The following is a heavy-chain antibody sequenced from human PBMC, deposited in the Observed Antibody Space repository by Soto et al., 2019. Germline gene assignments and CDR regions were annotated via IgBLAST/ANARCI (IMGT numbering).Heavy chain of an antibody. Sequence: QVQLVESGGGVVQPERSQRLSCTASKFTFESYVMHWVRQAPGEGLEWVALISFDGTNKYYADSVKGRFPISRDNSKNTMYLQRNSLRPEDTAVYYCAREMIPMIMGGMSAMDVWGQGTTVTVS. V-gene: IGHV3-30*04. CDR2: ISFDGTNK. CDR1: KFTFESYV. J-gene: IGHJ6*02. D-gene: IGHD3-22*01. CDR3: AREMIPMIMGGMSAMDV.